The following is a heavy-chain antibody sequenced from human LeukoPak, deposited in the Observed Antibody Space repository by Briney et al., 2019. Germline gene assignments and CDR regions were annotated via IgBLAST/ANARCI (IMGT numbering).Heavy chain of an antibody. CDR2: INSDGSST. D-gene: IGHD2-21*02. CDR3: ARDPVYCGGDCYYDAFDI. CDR1: GFTFSSYR. V-gene: IGHV3-74*01. J-gene: IGHJ3*02. Sequence: GGSLRLSCAASGFTFSSYRMHWVRQAPGKGLVWVSRINSDGSSTNYADSVKGRFTISRDNAKNTLYLQMNSLRAEDTAVYYCARDPVYCGGDCYYDAFDIWGQGTMVTVSS.